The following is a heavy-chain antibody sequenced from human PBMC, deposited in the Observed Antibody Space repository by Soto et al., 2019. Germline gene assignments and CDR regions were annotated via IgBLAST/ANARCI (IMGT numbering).Heavy chain of an antibody. CDR1: GFTAPSYA. CDR2: ISGNDGTT. V-gene: IGHV3-23*01. Sequence: GGSLRLSCAASGFTAPSYAMSWVRQAPGKGLEWISAISGNDGTTYYADSVKGRFTISRDISKNTLYLQIDSLRAEDTAIYYCAKYSSAWYGYFDYWGQGTLVTVS. D-gene: IGHD6-19*01. CDR3: AKYSSAWYGYFDY. J-gene: IGHJ4*02.